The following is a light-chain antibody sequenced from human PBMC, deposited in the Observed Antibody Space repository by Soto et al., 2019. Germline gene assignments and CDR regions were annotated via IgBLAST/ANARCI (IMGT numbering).Light chain of an antibody. CDR1: SSDVAGYNY. Sequence: QSALTQPASVSGSPGQSITISCTGTSSDVAGYNYVSWYQQHPGKAPKLIIYAVSNRPSGVSTRFSASKSANTASLTISGLQAEDEGDYYCSSYTSSRTLEFGGGTKLTVL. J-gene: IGLJ3*02. CDR3: SSYTSSRTLE. V-gene: IGLV2-14*01. CDR2: AVS.